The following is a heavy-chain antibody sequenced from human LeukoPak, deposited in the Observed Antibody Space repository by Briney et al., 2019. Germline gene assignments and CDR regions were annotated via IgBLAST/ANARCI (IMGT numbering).Heavy chain of an antibody. J-gene: IGHJ4*02. D-gene: IGHD1-1*01. CDR2: FYYSGNT. CDR3: ARLAVERSIDY. Sequence: KPSETLSLTCTVSGVSITHYWGWIRQPPGKGLEWIGSFYYSGNTYYNSSLESRVTISVDTSKNQFSLKLTSVTAADTAVYYCARLAVERSIDYWGQGTLVTVSS. CDR1: GVSITHY. V-gene: IGHV4-39*01.